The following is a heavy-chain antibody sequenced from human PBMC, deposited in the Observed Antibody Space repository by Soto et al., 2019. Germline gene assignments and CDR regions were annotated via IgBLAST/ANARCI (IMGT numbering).Heavy chain of an antibody. CDR2: IYYSGST. V-gene: IGHV4-59*08. Sequence: SETLSLTCTVSGGSISSYYWSWIRQPPGKGLEWIGYIYYSGSTNYNPSLKSRVTISVDTSKNQFSLKLSSVTAADTAVYYCARVSYGSGSYYKNWYFDLWGRGTLVTVSS. D-gene: IGHD3-10*01. CDR3: ARVSYGSGSYYKNWYFDL. J-gene: IGHJ2*01. CDR1: GGSISSYY.